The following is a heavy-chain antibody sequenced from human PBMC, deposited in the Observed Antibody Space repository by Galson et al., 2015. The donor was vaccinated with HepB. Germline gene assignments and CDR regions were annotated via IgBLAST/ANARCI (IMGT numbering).Heavy chain of an antibody. CDR3: ATVGTGRVRRGGDCYYCTDV. Sequence: SVKISCKVSGYTLNDLSMHWVRQAHGKGLEWTGGFEPEAGETVYAQTIQVRVTMPDDTSTDTAYMEWSSLRSDDTAVYFCATVGTGRVRRGGDCYYCTDVWGQGTTVTVSS. V-gene: IGHV1-24*01. J-gene: IGHJ6*02. CDR2: FEPEAGET. CDR1: GYTLNDLS. D-gene: IGHD3-16*01.